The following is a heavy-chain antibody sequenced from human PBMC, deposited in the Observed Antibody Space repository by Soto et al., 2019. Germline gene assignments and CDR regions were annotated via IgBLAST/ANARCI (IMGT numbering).Heavy chain of an antibody. V-gene: IGHV1-3*01. Sequence: QVPLVQSGAEVKKPGASVKVSCKASGYTFTSYAMHWVRQAPGQRLEWMGWINAGNGNTKYSQKFQGRVTITRDTSASTAYMELSSLRSEDTAVYYCASVYSSGWGDYYYYGMDVWGQGTTVTVSS. CDR1: GYTFTSYA. CDR2: INAGNGNT. CDR3: ASVYSSGWGDYYYYGMDV. J-gene: IGHJ6*02. D-gene: IGHD6-19*01.